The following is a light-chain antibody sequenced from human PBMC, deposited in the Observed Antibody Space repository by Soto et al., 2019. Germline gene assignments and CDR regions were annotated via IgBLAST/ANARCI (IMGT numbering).Light chain of an antibody. CDR3: EQYGSSPPSIT. CDR1: QSVSSSY. CDR2: GAS. Sequence: EIVLTQSPGTLSLSPGERATLSCRASQSVSSSYLAWYQQKPGQAPRLLIYGASTRATGISARFSGSGSGTEFTLTISSLQSEDFAVYYCEQYGSSPPSITFGQGTRLEIK. J-gene: IGKJ5*01. V-gene: IGKV3-20*01.